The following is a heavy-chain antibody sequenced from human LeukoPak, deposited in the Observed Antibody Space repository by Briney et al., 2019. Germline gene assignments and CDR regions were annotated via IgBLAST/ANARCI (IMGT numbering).Heavy chain of an antibody. Sequence: PSETLSLTCAVSGGSISSGGYSWSWIRQPPGKGLEWIGYIYHSGSTYYNPSLKSRVTISVDRSKNQFSLKLSSVTAADTAVYYCARDSPNYYDSSGYQDWYSDLWGRGTLVTVSS. CDR2: IYHSGST. CDR3: ARDSPNYYDSSGYQDWYSDL. J-gene: IGHJ2*01. D-gene: IGHD3-22*01. V-gene: IGHV4-30-2*01. CDR1: GGSISSGGYS.